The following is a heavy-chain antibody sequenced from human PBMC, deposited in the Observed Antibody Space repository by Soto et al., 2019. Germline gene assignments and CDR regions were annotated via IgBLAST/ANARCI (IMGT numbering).Heavy chain of an antibody. J-gene: IGHJ3*02. D-gene: IGHD3-22*01. CDR3: ARERYYDSSGDYGFDI. V-gene: IGHV1-2*02. Sequence: ASVKVSCKASGYTFTGCYLHWVRQAPGQGLEWMGWINAHNGDTNNAQKFQGRVTMTRDTSINTAYMELSRLRSDDTAVYFCARERYYDSSGDYGFDIWGQGTTVTVSS. CDR1: GYTFTGCY. CDR2: INAHNGDT.